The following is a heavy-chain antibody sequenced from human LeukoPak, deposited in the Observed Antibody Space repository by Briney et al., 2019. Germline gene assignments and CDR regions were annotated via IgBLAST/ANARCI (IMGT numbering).Heavy chain of an antibody. V-gene: IGHV3-7*05. J-gene: IGHJ3*02. CDR3: ARTLRLGTPRAFDI. D-gene: IGHD1-14*01. Sequence: GGSLRLSCVLSGFTFSSYWMNWVRQAPGEGLEWVANIHEDGSDKYYVDSVKGRFTISRDNAKNSLYLQMNSLRAEDTALYYCARTLRLGTPRAFDIWGRGTMVTVSS. CDR2: IHEDGSDK. CDR1: GFTFSSYW.